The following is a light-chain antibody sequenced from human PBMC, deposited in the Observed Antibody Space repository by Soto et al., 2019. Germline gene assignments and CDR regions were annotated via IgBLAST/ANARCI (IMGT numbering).Light chain of an antibody. CDR2: GNS. CDR1: SSNNGAGYD. Sequence: QSVLTQPPSVSGDPGQRVAISCTGSSSNNGAGYDVHWYQQLPGTAPKLLIYGNSNRPSGVPDRFSGSKSGTSASLAITGLQAEDEADYYCQSYDSSLSGWVFGGGTKVTVL. V-gene: IGLV1-40*01. CDR3: QSYDSSLSGWV. J-gene: IGLJ3*02.